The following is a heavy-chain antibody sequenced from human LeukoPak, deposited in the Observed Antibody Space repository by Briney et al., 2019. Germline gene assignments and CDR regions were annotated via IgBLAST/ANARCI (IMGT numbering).Heavy chain of an antibody. CDR2: ISSSGSTM. J-gene: IGHJ4*02. CDR1: GFTFSGYY. CDR3: ARTRKDYYDNSGLFDS. D-gene: IGHD3-22*01. V-gene: IGHV3-11*01. Sequence: PGGSLRLSCAASGFTFSGYYMSWIRQAPGKGLEWVSYISSSGSTMYYPDSVKGRFTISRDNAKNSLFLQMNSLRAEDTAVYFCARTRKDYYDNSGLFDSWGQGTLVTVSS.